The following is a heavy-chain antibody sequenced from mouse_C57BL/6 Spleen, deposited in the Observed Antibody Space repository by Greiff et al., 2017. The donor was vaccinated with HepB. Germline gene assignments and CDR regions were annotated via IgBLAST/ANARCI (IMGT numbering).Heavy chain of an antibody. Sequence: EVQLQQSGAELVRPGASVKLSCTASGFNIKDYYMHWVKQRPEQGLEWIGRIDTEDGDTEYAPKFQGKATMTEDKSSNTAYLQLSSLTSEDTAVYYWTTTPLNWDGFAYWGQGTLVTVSA. D-gene: IGHD4-1*01. CDR2: IDTEDGDT. V-gene: IGHV14-1*01. J-gene: IGHJ3*01. CDR1: GFNIKDYY. CDR3: TTTPLNWDGFAY.